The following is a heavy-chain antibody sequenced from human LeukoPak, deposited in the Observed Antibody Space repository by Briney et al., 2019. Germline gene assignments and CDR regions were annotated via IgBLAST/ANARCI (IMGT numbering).Heavy chain of an antibody. Sequence: SETLSLTCTVSGDSISSSSYYWGWIRQPPGKGLEWIGYIYYSGSTNYNPSLKSRVTISVDTSKNQFSLKLSSVTAADTAVYYCARETCSSGWSRVDPWGQGTLVTVSS. V-gene: IGHV4-61*01. CDR1: GDSISSSSYY. J-gene: IGHJ5*02. CDR2: IYYSGST. CDR3: ARETCSSGWSRVDP. D-gene: IGHD6-19*01.